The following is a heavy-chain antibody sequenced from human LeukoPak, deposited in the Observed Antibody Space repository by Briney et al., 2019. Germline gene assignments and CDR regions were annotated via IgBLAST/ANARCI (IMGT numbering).Heavy chain of an antibody. D-gene: IGHD6-19*01. CDR1: GFTFSSYA. J-gene: IGHJ4*02. CDR3: AKVRASSGWYGGFDY. V-gene: IGHV3-23*01. Sequence: GGSLRLSCAASGFTFSSYAMSWVRQAPGKGLEWVSAISGSGGSTYYADSVKGRFTISRDNSKNTLYLQMNSLRAEDTAVYYCAKVRASSGWYGGFDYWGQGTLVTVSS. CDR2: ISGSGGST.